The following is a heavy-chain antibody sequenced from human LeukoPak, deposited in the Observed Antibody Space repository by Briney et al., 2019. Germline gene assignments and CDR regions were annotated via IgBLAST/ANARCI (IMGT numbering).Heavy chain of an antibody. CDR1: GGSISSSSYY. J-gene: IGHJ4*02. V-gene: IGHV4-39*07. D-gene: IGHD6-19*01. Sequence: PSETLSLTCTVSGGSISSSSYYWGWIRQPPGGGLEWIGSIYYSGSTYYNPSLKSRVTISVDTSKNQFSLKLSSVTAADTAVYYCAREVNSGWTSGRDYWGQGTLVTVSS. CDR2: IYYSGST. CDR3: AREVNSGWTSGRDY.